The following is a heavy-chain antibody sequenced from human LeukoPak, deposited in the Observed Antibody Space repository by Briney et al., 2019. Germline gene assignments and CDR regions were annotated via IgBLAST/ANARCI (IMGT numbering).Heavy chain of an antibody. J-gene: IGHJ4*02. CDR1: GGSISSSSYY. Sequence: SETLSLTCTVSGGSISSSSYYWGWIRQPPGKGLEWIGSIYYSGSTYYNPSLKSRVTISVDTSKNQFSLKLSSVTAADTAVYYCARHDASQRITIFGVVPGVIDYWGQGTLVTVSS. CDR3: ARHDASQRITIFGVVPGVIDY. V-gene: IGHV4-39*01. CDR2: IYYSGST. D-gene: IGHD3-3*01.